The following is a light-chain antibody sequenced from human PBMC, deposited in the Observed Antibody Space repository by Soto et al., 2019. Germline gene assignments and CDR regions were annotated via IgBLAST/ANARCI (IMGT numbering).Light chain of an antibody. CDR2: DVS. J-gene: IGLJ1*01. Sequence: QSALTQPRSVSGSPGQSVTISCTGTSSDVGGYNYVSWYQQHPGKAPKLMIYDVSKRPSGVPDRFSGSKSGDTASLTISGLQAEDEADYYCCSSAGSSARYVFGAGTKVTVL. V-gene: IGLV2-11*01. CDR1: SSDVGGYNY. CDR3: CSSAGSSARYV.